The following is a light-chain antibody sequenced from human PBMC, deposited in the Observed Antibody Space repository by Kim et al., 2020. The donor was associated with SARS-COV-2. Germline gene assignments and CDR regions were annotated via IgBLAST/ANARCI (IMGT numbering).Light chain of an antibody. Sequence: RSPSVGDRFTIPCRATQSISTCLALYQQKSGKAPKVLIYKASNLKSGVPSRFSGSGSGTEFTLTIRSLQPDDFATYYCQQYFSYSSFGQGTKLEI. CDR2: KAS. J-gene: IGKJ2*03. CDR1: QSISTC. V-gene: IGKV1-5*03. CDR3: QQYFSYSS.